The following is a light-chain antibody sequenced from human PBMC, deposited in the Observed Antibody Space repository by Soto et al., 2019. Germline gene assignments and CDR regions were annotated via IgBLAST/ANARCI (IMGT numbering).Light chain of an antibody. Sequence: DIQMTQSPSSLSASVGDRVTITCRASQTITTYLNWYQQKPGKAPHLLIYGASSLQSGVPSRFTGSGSGTDFTLTISSLQPADFATYHCQQSHSTPWTFGQGTKVEIK. V-gene: IGKV1-39*01. CDR3: QQSHSTPWT. CDR2: GAS. CDR1: QTITTY. J-gene: IGKJ1*01.